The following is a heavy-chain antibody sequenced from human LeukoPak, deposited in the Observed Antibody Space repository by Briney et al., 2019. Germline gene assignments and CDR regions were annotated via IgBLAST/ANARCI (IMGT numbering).Heavy chain of an antibody. Sequence: GGSLRLSCAASAFTFGGYDMNWIRHAPGKGLEWVSYIGGSGDTKYNADPVKGGYTTSKDNAKNAMSLQMNSLRAEDTAVYYCAREFGGIFDFWGQGTLVTVSS. D-gene: IGHD3-3*01. CDR1: AFTFGGYD. J-gene: IGHJ4*02. V-gene: IGHV3-48*03. CDR3: AREFGGIFDF. CDR2: IGGSGDTK.